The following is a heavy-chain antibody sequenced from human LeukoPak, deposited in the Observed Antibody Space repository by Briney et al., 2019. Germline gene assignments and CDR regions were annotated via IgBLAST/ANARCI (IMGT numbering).Heavy chain of an antibody. D-gene: IGHD2-2*01. J-gene: IGHJ6*02. CDR1: GYTFTSYY. CDR3: ARDRQYCSSTSCPLDYYYYYGMDV. CDR2: INPSGGST. V-gene: IGHV1-46*01. Sequence: ASVKVSCKASGYTFTSYYMHWVRQAPGQGLEWMGIINPSGGSTSYAQKFQGRVTMTRDTSTSTVYMELSSLRSEDTAAYYCARDRQYCSSTSCPLDYYYYYGMDVWGQGTTVTVSS.